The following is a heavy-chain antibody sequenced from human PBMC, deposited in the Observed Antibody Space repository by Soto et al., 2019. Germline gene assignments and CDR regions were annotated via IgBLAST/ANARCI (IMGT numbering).Heavy chain of an antibody. D-gene: IGHD1-7*01. CDR1: GYTFTGYY. Sequence: QVPLVQSGAEVKKSGASVKVSCKASGYTFTGYYIHWVRQAPGQGPEWMGEIGPNRGDTRYAQKFQGRVTLTRDTSITTVYMELSNLSPDDTAVYYCGRGRSGELVVFYWGQGTLVTVYS. J-gene: IGHJ4*02. V-gene: IGHV1-2*02. CDR3: GRGRSGELVVFY. CDR2: IGPNRGDT.